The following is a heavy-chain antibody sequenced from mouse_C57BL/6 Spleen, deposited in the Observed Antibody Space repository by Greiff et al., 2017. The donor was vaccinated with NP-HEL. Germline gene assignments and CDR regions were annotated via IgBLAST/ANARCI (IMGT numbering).Heavy chain of an antibody. Sequence: VQLQQSGAELVRPGASVKLSCKASGYTFTDYYINWVKQRPGQGLEWIARIYPGSGNTYYNEKFKGKATLTAEKSSSTAYMQLSSLTSEDSAVYFCARTGTTVVRGYFDYWGQGTTRTVSS. J-gene: IGHJ2*01. V-gene: IGHV1-76*01. CDR2: IYPGSGNT. CDR1: GYTFTDYY. CDR3: ARTGTTVVRGYFDY. D-gene: IGHD1-1*01.